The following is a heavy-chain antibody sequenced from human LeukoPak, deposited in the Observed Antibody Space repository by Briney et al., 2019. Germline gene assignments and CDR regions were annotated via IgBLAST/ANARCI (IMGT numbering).Heavy chain of an antibody. CDR1: GGSISSSSYY. CDR2: IYYSGST. V-gene: IGHV4-39*07. Sequence: PSETLSLTCTVSGGSISSSSYYWGWIRQPPGKGLEWIGSIYYSGSTYYNPSLKSRVTISVDTSKNQFSLKLSSVTAADTAVYYCARVLEPSTMVRGVIIRDYWGQGTLVTVSS. J-gene: IGHJ4*02. CDR3: ARVLEPSTMVRGVIIRDY. D-gene: IGHD3-10*01.